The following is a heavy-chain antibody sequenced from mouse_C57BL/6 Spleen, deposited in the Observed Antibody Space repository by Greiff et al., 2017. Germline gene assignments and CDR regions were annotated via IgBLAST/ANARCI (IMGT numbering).Heavy chain of an antibody. CDR3: ARVSHYGSSYLYYAMDY. CDR2: IDPEDGET. V-gene: IGHV14-2*01. D-gene: IGHD1-1*01. J-gene: IGHJ4*01. CDR1: GFNIKDYY. Sequence: EVKLMESGAELVKPGASVKLSCTASGFNIKDYYMHWVKQRTEQGLEWIGRIDPEDGETKYAPKFQGKATITADTSSNTAYLQLSSLTSEDTAVYYCARVSHYGSSYLYYAMDYWGQGTSVTVSS.